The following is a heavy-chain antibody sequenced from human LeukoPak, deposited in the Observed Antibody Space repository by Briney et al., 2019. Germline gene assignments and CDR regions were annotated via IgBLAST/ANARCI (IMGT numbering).Heavy chain of an antibody. V-gene: IGHV1-18*01. CDR1: GYTFTSYG. CDR2: IGAYNGNT. J-gene: IGHJ6*02. Sequence: ASVKVSCKASGYTFTSYGISWVRQAPGQGLEWMGWIGAYNGNTNYAQKLQGRVTMTTDTSTSTAYMELRSLRSDDTAVYYCARVPLDHYYYGMDVWGQGTTVTVSS. CDR3: ARVPLDHYYYGMDV.